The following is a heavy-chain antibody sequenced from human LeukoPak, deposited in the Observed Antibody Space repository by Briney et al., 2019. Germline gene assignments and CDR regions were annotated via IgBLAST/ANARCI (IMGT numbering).Heavy chain of an antibody. D-gene: IGHD6-6*01. J-gene: IGHJ4*02. CDR1: GGSISSYY. CDR3: AKDRGIAARPSDY. CDR2: ISGSGGST. Sequence: ETLSLTCTVSGGSISSYYWSWIRQPPGKGLEWVSAISGSGGSTYYADSVKGRFTISRDNSKNTLYLQMNSLRAEDTAVYYCAKDRGIAARPSDYWGQGTLVTVSS. V-gene: IGHV3-23*01.